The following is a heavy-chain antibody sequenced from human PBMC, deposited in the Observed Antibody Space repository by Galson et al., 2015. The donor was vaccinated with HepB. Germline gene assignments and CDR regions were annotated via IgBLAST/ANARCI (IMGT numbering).Heavy chain of an antibody. Sequence: LRLSCAASGFTFSSYAMSWVRQAPGKGLEGVSAISGSGGSTYYADSVKGRFTISRDNSKNTLYLQMNSLRAEDTAVYYCAKQVVTGPFGYYGMDVWGQGTTVTVSS. CDR3: AKQVVTGPFGYYGMDV. CDR1: GFTFSSYA. V-gene: IGHV3-23*01. D-gene: IGHD4-23*01. J-gene: IGHJ6*02. CDR2: ISGSGGST.